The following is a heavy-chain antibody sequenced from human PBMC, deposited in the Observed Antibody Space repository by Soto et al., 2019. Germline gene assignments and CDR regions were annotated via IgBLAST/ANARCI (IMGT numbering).Heavy chain of an antibody. J-gene: IGHJ5*02. CDR2: VYYSGTS. V-gene: IGHV4-39*01. CDR3: AHIRDYNNYGWFDP. D-gene: IGHD4-4*01. CDR1: GDSISGSPYY. Sequence: TLSLTCVVSGDSISGSPYYWAWIRQPPGKALEWIGSVYYSGTSYRNPSLKSRTTLSVDRSTNQFSLQLSSVTAADTAVYYCAHIRDYNNYGWFDPWGPGSLVTVSS.